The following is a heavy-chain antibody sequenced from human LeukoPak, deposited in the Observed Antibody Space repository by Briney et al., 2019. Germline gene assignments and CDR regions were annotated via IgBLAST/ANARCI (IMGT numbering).Heavy chain of an antibody. D-gene: IGHD3-3*01. CDR3: ARPHRSGHFDL. CDR2: IYYTGAT. CDR1: GGSITSSGYY. Sequence: SETLSLACTLSGGSITSSGYYWGWIRQLPGKGLEWIGNIYYTGATYYNPSLKGRVSISVDTSKNQFSLKLSSVTAADTAVYYCARPHRSGHFDLWGQGTLVTVSS. V-gene: IGHV4-39*01. J-gene: IGHJ4*02.